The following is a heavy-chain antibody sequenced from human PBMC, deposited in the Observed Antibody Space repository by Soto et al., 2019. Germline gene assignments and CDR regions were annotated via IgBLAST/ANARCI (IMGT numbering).Heavy chain of an antibody. Sequence: QVQLQESGPGLVKPSGTLSLTCAVSGGSTSSGDWWSWVRQPPGKGLEWIGEINHSGSTNLNPSLESRVTLSADKSKNEFSLQLTSVTAADTAVYYCARSGSPVTTARLDYWGQGTLVTVSS. V-gene: IGHV4-4*02. CDR2: INHSGST. J-gene: IGHJ4*02. D-gene: IGHD4-17*01. CDR1: GGSTSSGDW. CDR3: ARSGSPVTTARLDY.